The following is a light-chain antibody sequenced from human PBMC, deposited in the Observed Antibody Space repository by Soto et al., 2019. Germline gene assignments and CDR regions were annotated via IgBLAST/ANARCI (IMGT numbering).Light chain of an antibody. CDR3: KQYNSYPIT. CDR1: QSISSW. Sequence: DIQMTQSPSTLSASVGDRVTITCRASQSISSWLAWYQQKPGKAPKLLIYDAYNLESGVQSRFSGSGSGTEFTLTIRSLQPDDFATYYCKQYNSYPITFGQGTRLEIK. V-gene: IGKV1-5*01. CDR2: DAY. J-gene: IGKJ5*01.